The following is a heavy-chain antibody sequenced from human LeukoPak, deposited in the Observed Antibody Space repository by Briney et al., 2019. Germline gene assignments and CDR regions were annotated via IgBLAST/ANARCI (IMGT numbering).Heavy chain of an antibody. V-gene: IGHV3-21*01. Sequence: PGGSLRLSCAASGFTFSSYSMNWVRQAPGKGLEWVSSISSSSSYIYYADSVKGRFTISRDNAKNSLYLQMNSLRAEDTAVYYCARRCSSTSCFDYWGPGTLVTVSS. CDR1: GFTFSSYS. CDR3: ARRCSSTSCFDY. D-gene: IGHD2-2*01. CDR2: ISSSSSYI. J-gene: IGHJ4*02.